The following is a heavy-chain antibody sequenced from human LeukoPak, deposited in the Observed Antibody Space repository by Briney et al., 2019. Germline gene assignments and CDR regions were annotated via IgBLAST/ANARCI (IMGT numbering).Heavy chain of an antibody. J-gene: IGHJ6*03. CDR2: MNPNSGNT. CDR3: ARGRLRGNYYYYMGV. Sequence: ASVKVSCKAFGYTFTSYEINWVRQATGQGLEWMGWMNPNSGNTAYAQKFQGRVTLIRNTSINTAYMEPSSLTSEDTAVYYCARGRLRGNYYYYMGVWGTGTTVTVSS. V-gene: IGHV1-8*03. D-gene: IGHD3-3*01. CDR1: GYTFTSYE.